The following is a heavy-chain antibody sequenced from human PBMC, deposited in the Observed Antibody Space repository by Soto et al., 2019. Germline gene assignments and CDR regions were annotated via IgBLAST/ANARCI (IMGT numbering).Heavy chain of an antibody. CDR1: GGSFSGYY. CDR3: ARRRLRWYFDY. J-gene: IGHJ4*02. CDR2: INHSGST. Sequence: SETLSLTCAVYGGSFSGYYWSWIRQPPGKGLEWIGEINHSGSTNYNPSLKSRVTISVDTSKNQFSLKLSSVTAADTAVYYCARRRLRWYFDYWGQGTLVTVSS. V-gene: IGHV4-34*01. D-gene: IGHD5-12*01.